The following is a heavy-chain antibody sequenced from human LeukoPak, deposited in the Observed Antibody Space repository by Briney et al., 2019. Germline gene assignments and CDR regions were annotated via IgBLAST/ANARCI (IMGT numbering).Heavy chain of an antibody. Sequence: ASLKVSCKASGYTFTGHYIHWVRQAPGQGLEWMGWINPNSGGTNYAQKFQGRVTMTSDTSINTAYMELSRLRSDDTAMYYCASLNCNNGVCYNFDYWGQGTLVTVSS. V-gene: IGHV1-2*02. CDR3: ASLNCNNGVCYNFDY. D-gene: IGHD2-8*01. CDR2: INPNSGGT. J-gene: IGHJ4*02. CDR1: GYTFTGHY.